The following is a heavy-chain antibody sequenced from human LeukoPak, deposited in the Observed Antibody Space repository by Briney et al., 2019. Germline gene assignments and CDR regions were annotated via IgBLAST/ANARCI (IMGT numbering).Heavy chain of an antibody. CDR3: ARESRLSSGWYMDY. V-gene: IGHV4-38-2*02. J-gene: IGHJ4*02. D-gene: IGHD6-19*01. CDR2: IYHSGST. Sequence: SETLSLTCAVSGYSISSGYYWGWIRQPPGKGLEWIGSIYHSGSTYYNPSLKSRVTISVDTSKNQFSLKLSSVTAADTAVYYCARESRLSSGWYMDYWGQGTLVTVSS. CDR1: GYSISSGYY.